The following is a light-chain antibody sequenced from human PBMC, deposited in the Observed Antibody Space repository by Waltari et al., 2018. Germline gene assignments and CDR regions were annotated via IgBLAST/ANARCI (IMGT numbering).Light chain of an antibody. J-gene: IGLJ3*02. CDR1: TSNIGNNH. V-gene: IGLV1-47*01. Sequence: QSVMTQPPSASGTPGQRVTISCSGSTSNIGNNHVYWYQQLPGAAPKLLIYRNNQRPSGCPDRFSVSKSGTSASLAISGLRAEDEGDYYCGGWDDSLNGWVFGGGTKLTVL. CDR3: GGWDDSLNGWV. CDR2: RNN.